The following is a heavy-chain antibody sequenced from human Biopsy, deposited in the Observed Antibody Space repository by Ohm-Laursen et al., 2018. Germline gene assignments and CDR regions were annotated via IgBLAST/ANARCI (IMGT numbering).Heavy chain of an antibody. CDR3: ARDRGYYSDRTVSGYFDL. CDR2: VYYTGST. Sequence: SETLSLTCFVSGDSISSYYWSWIRQPPGKGLQWIGYVYYTGSTDYNPSLQSRVTISVDTSKNHFSLRLRSVTPADTAIYYCARDRGYYSDRTVSGYFDLWGRGTLVTVSS. J-gene: IGHJ2*01. V-gene: IGHV4-59*01. D-gene: IGHD3-22*01. CDR1: GDSISSYY.